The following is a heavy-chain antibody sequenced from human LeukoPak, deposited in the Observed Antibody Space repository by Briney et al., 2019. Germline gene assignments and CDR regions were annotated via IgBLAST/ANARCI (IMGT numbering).Heavy chain of an antibody. CDR2: MNPNSGNT. D-gene: IGHD6-19*01. V-gene: IGHV1-8*03. Sequence: GASVKVSCKASGYTFTSYDINWVRQATGQGLEWMGWMNPNSGNTGYAQKFQGRVTITRNTSISTAYMELSSLRSEDTAVYYCARTLRHLPVAVAGTGWFDPWGQGTLVTVSS. J-gene: IGHJ5*02. CDR1: GYTFTSYD. CDR3: ARTLRHLPVAVAGTGWFDP.